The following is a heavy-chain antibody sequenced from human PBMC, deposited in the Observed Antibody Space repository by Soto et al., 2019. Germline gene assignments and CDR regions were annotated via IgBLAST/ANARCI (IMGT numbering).Heavy chain of an antibody. CDR2: IYYSGST. Sequence: PSETLSLTCTVSGGSISSGDYYWSWIRQPPGKGLEWIGYIYYSGSTYYNPSLKSRVTISVDTSKNQFSLKLSSVTAADTAVYYCARLYDSSNYHGMDVWGQGTTVTVSS. CDR3: ARLYDSSNYHGMDV. D-gene: IGHD3-22*01. V-gene: IGHV4-30-4*01. CDR1: GGSISSGDYY. J-gene: IGHJ6*02.